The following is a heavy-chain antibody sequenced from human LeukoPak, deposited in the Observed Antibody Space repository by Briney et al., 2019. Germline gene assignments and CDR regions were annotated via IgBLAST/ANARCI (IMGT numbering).Heavy chain of an antibody. CDR2: IYYSGST. D-gene: IGHD6-13*01. V-gene: IGHV4-39*01. CDR1: GGSISSSSYY. CDR3: ARHGKGGSSLVH. J-gene: IGHJ4*02. Sequence: PSETLSLTCTVSGGSISSSSYYWGWIRPPPGKGLEWIGSIYYSGSTYYNPSLKSRVTISVDTSKNQFSLKLSSVTAADTAVYYCARHGKGGSSLVHSGQGTLVTVSS.